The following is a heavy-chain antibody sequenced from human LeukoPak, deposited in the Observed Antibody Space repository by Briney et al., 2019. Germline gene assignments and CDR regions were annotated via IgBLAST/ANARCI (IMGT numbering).Heavy chain of an antibody. J-gene: IGHJ4*02. CDR3: ATEPVPRSSGLDF. D-gene: IGHD3-22*01. V-gene: IGHV1-69*05. Sequence: RASVKVSCKASGGIFTSYAFSWVRQAPRQGLEWMGGFAPIFGTANYAQKFQGRVTITTDESTSTAYMELSNLRSEDTAVYYCATEPVPRSSGLDFRGQGTLVTVSS. CDR2: FAPIFGTA. CDR1: GGIFTSYA.